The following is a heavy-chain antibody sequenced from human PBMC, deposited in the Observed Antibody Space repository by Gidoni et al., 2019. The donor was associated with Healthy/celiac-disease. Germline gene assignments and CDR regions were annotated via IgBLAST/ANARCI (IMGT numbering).Heavy chain of an antibody. CDR3: AHRRITMVRGKKEFDY. CDR1: GFSLSTSGVG. D-gene: IGHD3-10*01. CDR2: IYWDDDK. J-gene: IGHJ4*02. V-gene: IGHV2-5*02. Sequence: QITLKESGPTLVQPTQTLTLTCPFTGFSLSTSGVGVGWNRQPPGKALEWLALIYWDDDKRYSPSLKSRLTITKDTSKNQVVLTMTNMDPVDTATYYCAHRRITMVRGKKEFDYWGQGTLVTVSS.